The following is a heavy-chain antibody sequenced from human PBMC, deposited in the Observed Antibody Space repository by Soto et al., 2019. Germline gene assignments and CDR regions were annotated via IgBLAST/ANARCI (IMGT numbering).Heavy chain of an antibody. J-gene: IGHJ6*02. Sequence: EVQLVESGGGLVQPGGSLRLSCAASGFTFSSYWMSWVRQAPGKGLECVANIKQDGSEKYYVDSVKGRFTISRDNAKNSLYLQMNSLRAEDTAVYYCAREGPPDLWSGYYYYYYGMDVWGQGNTVTVSS. CDR2: IKQDGSEK. V-gene: IGHV3-7*03. CDR1: GFTFSSYW. D-gene: IGHD3-3*01. CDR3: AREGPPDLWSGYYYYYYGMDV.